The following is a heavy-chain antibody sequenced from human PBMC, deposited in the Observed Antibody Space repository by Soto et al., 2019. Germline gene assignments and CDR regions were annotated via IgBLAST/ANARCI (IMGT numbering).Heavy chain of an antibody. CDR2: IRSKAYGGTT. CDR3: TRDRRVVPAAIFPSARSGYFDY. D-gene: IGHD2-2*02. CDR1: GFTFGDYA. Sequence: RLSCAASGFTFGDYAMSWVRQAPGKGLEWVGFIRSKAYGGTTEYAASVKGRFTISRDDSKSIAYLQMNSLKTEDTAVYYCTRDRRVVPAAIFPSARSGYFDYWGQGTLVTVSS. V-gene: IGHV3-49*04. J-gene: IGHJ4*02.